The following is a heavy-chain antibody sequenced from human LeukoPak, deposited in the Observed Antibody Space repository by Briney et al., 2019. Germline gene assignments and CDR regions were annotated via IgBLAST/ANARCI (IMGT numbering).Heavy chain of an antibody. D-gene: IGHD6-25*01. Sequence: SETLSLTCAAYGGSFSGYYWSWIRQPPGKGLEWIGEINHSGSTNYNPSLKSRVTISVDTSKNQFSLKLSSVTAADTAVYYCARGLSPPAAIFDYWGQGTLVTVSS. CDR1: GGSFSGYY. V-gene: IGHV4-34*01. J-gene: IGHJ4*02. CDR2: INHSGST. CDR3: ARGLSPPAAIFDY.